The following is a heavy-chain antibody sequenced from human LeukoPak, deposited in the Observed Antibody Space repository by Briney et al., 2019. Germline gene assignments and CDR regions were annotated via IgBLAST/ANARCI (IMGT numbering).Heavy chain of an antibody. D-gene: IGHD5-12*01. V-gene: IGHV1-69*06. CDR3: ARATVAPMDAFDI. CDR2: IIPIFGTA. CDR1: GGTFSSYA. J-gene: IGHJ3*02. Sequence: GASVKVSCKASGGTFSSYAISWVRQAPGQGLEWMGGIIPIFGTANYAQKFQGRVTITADKSTSTAYMELSSLRSEDTAVYYCARATVAPMDAFDIWGQGTMVTVSS.